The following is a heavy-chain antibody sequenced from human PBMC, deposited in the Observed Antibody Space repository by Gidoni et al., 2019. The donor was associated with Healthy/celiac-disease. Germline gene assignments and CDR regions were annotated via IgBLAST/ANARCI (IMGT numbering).Heavy chain of an antibody. CDR2: IYPSGGST. Sequence: QVQLVQSGAEVKKPGASVKASCMASGYTFTSYYMHWVRQAPGQGLEWMGRIYPSGGSTSYAQQFQGRVTIARDTYTSTVYMELSSLRSEDTAVYCCARGRLPPDAFGAFDIWGQGTMVTVSS. CDR3: ARGRLPPDAFGAFDI. D-gene: IGHD3-16*01. CDR1: GYTFTSYY. V-gene: IGHV1-46*03. J-gene: IGHJ3*02.